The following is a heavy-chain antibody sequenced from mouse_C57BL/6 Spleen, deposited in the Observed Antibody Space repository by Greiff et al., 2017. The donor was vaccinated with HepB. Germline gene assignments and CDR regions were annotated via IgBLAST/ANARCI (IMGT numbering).Heavy chain of an antibody. CDR3: ARKDYGSSYGYFDV. CDR1: GFSLTSYG. CDR2: IWSGGST. D-gene: IGHD1-1*01. V-gene: IGHV2-2*01. Sequence: QVQLKQSGPGLVQPSQSLSITCTVSGFSLTSYGVHWVRQSPGKGLEWLGVIWSGGSTDYNAAFISRLSISKDNFKSQVFFKMNSLQADDTAIYYCARKDYGSSYGYFDVWGTGTTVTVSS. J-gene: IGHJ1*03.